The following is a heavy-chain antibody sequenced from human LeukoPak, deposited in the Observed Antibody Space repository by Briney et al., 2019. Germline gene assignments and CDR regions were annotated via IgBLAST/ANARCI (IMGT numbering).Heavy chain of an antibody. D-gene: IGHD2-21*02. V-gene: IGHV3-74*01. CDR1: GFTFSLYW. CDR3: VREYCGGDCYTDF. Sequence: GGALRLSCAASGFTFSLYWMHWVRQTPGKGLVWVSHLNSDGSITSYADSVKGRFTISRDNAKNTLYLQMTSLRAEDTALYYCVREYCGGDCYTDFWGQGTLVTVSS. CDR2: LNSDGSIT. J-gene: IGHJ4*02.